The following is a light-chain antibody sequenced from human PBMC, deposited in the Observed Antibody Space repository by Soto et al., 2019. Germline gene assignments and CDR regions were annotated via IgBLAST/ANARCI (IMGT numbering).Light chain of an antibody. CDR1: KLGDKY. Sequence: SYELTQPPSVSVSPGQTASITCSGDKLGDKYACWYQQKPGQSPVLVIYQDSKRPSGIPERFSGSNSGNTATLTISGTQAMDEADYYCQAWDSSTVEVGGGTKLTVL. CDR3: QAWDSSTVE. CDR2: QDS. V-gene: IGLV3-1*01. J-gene: IGLJ2*01.